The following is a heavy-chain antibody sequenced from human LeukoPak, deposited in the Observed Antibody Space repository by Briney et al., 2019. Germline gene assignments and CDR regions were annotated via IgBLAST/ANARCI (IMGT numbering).Heavy chain of an antibody. Sequence: SVKVSCKASGGTFSSYTISWVRQAPGQELEWMGRIIPILGIANYAQKFQGRVTITADKSTSTAYMELSSLRSEDTAVYYCARYDFWSGYYFDYWGQGTLVTVSS. J-gene: IGHJ4*02. CDR3: ARYDFWSGYYFDY. CDR2: IIPILGIA. D-gene: IGHD3-3*01. CDR1: GGTFSSYT. V-gene: IGHV1-69*02.